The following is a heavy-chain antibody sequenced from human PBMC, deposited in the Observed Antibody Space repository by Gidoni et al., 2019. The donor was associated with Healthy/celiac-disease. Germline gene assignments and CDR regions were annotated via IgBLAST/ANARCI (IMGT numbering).Heavy chain of an antibody. CDR2: IWYDGSNK. Sequence: QVQLVESGGGVVQPGRSLRLSCAAAGFTFSSYGMHWGRQAPGKGLEWVAVIWYDGSNKYYADSVKGRFTISRDNSKNTLYLQMNSLRAEDTAVYYCARDGDDYGDYYFDYWGQGTLVTVSS. J-gene: IGHJ4*02. V-gene: IGHV3-33*01. CDR3: ARDGDDYGDYYFDY. CDR1: GFTFSSYG. D-gene: IGHD4-17*01.